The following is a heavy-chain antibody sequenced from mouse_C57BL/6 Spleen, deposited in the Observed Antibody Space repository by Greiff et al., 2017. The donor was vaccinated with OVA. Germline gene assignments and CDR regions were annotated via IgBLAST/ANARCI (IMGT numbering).Heavy chain of an antibody. V-gene: IGHV1-15*01. CDR2: IDPETGGT. J-gene: IGHJ1*03. Sequence: VQLQQSGAELVRPGASVTLSCKASGYTFTDYELHWVKQTPVHGLEWIGAIDPETGGTAYNQKFKGKAILTADKSSSTAYMELRSLTSEDSAVYYWTSDYFGSRPWYVEVWGTGTTVTVSS. CDR1: GYTFTDYE. D-gene: IGHD1-1*01. CDR3: TSDYFGSRPWYVEV.